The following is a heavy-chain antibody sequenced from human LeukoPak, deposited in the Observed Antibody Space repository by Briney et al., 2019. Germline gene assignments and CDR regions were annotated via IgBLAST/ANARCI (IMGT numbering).Heavy chain of an antibody. Sequence: GGSLRLSCAASGFTFSTYAMSWVRQAAGKGLEWVSLISGSGGGTYYADSVKGRFTISRDNFKSTLYLQLNSLRVEDTAVYYCAKNRGAGSHYYYHMNVWGKGTTVTVSS. CDR3: AKNRGAGSHYYYHMNV. V-gene: IGHV3-23*01. CDR1: GFTFSTYA. J-gene: IGHJ6*03. D-gene: IGHD1-26*01. CDR2: ISGSGGGT.